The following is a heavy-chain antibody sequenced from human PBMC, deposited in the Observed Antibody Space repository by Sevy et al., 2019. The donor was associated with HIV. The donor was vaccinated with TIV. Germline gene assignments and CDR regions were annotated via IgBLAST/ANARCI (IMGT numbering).Heavy chain of an antibody. Sequence: GGSLRLSCAASGFTFSDYYMSWIRQAPGKGLEWVAVISYDGSNKYYADSVKGRFTISRDNSKNTLYLQMNSLRAEDTAVYYCARAGSNHYFDYWGQGTLVTVSS. CDR3: ARAGSNHYFDY. V-gene: IGHV3-30*03. D-gene: IGHD6-13*01. CDR1: GFTFSDYY. CDR2: ISYDGSNK. J-gene: IGHJ4*02.